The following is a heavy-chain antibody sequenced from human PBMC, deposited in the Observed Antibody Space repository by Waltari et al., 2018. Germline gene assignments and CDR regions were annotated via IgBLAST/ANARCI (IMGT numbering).Heavy chain of an antibody. V-gene: IGHV3-9*01. D-gene: IGHD2-2*01. CDR2: IGWKSGSS. CDR3: TKDLTSTSWVIGSFDP. CDR1: GFSFDDFA. Sequence: EIQMVESGGGLVEPGRSLRLSCAASGFSFDDFALHWVRQRPGKVLSGVSGIGWKSGSSCYAESVKGRFSISRDNANNFLYLQMDRLGPEDTAVYYCTKDLTSTSWVIGSFDPWGQGTLVTVS. J-gene: IGHJ5*02.